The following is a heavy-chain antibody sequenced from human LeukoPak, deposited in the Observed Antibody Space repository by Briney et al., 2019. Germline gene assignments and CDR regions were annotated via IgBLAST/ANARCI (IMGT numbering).Heavy chain of an antibody. CDR2: IRQDGGEK. CDR1: GFTFSSYW. D-gene: IGHD6-13*01. V-gene: IGHV3-7*01. CDR3: ARDGTAAGLYFDL. Sequence: GGSLRLSCAVSGFTFSSYWMNWVRQAPGKGLEWVASIRQDGGEKSYVDSVKGRFTISRDSTKNSLYLQMSSLRAEDTAVYYCARDGTAAGLYFDLWGQGTLVTVSS. J-gene: IGHJ4*01.